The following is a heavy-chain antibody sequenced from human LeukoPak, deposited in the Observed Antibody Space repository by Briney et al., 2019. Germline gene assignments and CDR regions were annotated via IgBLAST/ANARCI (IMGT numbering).Heavy chain of an antibody. CDR2: IIPIFGTA. D-gene: IGHD4-11*01. Sequence: GSSVKVSCKASGGTFSSYAISWVRQAPGQGLEWMGRIIPIFGTANYAQKFQGRGTITTDESTSIAYMELSSLRSEDTAVYYCAREYSNWGANYYYYYMDVWGKGTTVTVSS. V-gene: IGHV1-69*05. J-gene: IGHJ6*03. CDR1: GGTFSSYA. CDR3: AREYSNWGANYYYYYMDV.